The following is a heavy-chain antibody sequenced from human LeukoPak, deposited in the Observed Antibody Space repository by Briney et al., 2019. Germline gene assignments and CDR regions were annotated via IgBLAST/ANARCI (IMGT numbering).Heavy chain of an antibody. D-gene: IGHD6-13*01. V-gene: IGHV1-18*01. CDR3: AREASSSWPNWFDP. Sequence: ASVKVSCKASGYTFPDYGISWVRQAPGQGPEWMGWISPYNGNTKYAQKFQDRVTLTTDTSTSTAYMELRSLRSDDTAVYYCAREASSSWPNWFDPWGQGTLVTVSS. CDR2: ISPYNGNT. CDR1: GYTFPDYG. J-gene: IGHJ5*02.